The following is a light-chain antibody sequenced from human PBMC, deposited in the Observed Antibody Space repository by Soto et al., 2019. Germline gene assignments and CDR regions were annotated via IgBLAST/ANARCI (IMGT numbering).Light chain of an antibody. Sequence: DSQLTQSPSFLSASVGDRVTITCRASQDFSSHLAWYQQKPGGVPRLLIYVASTLPGGVPSRFSGSGSGTEFTLTINNLQPEDFATYFCQQLNSFPLTFGGGTKVDIK. CDR1: QDFSSH. CDR3: QQLNSFPLT. CDR2: VAS. V-gene: IGKV1-9*01. J-gene: IGKJ4*01.